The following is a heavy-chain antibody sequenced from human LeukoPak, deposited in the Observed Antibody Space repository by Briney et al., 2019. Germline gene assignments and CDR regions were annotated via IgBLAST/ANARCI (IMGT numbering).Heavy chain of an antibody. CDR2: ISYDGSNK. V-gene: IGHV3-30-3*01. D-gene: IGHD4-17*01. CDR3: ARADYGDSSHDY. CDR1: GFTFSDYY. Sequence: GGSLRLSCEASGFTFSDYYMSWVRQAPGKGLEWVAVISYDGSNKYYADSVKGRFTISRDNSKNTLYLQMNSLRAEDTAVYYCARADYGDSSHDYWGQGTLVTVSS. J-gene: IGHJ4*02.